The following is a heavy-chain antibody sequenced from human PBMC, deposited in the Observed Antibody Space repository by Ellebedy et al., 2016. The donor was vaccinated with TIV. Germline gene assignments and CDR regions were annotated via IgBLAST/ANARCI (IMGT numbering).Heavy chain of an antibody. D-gene: IGHD6-13*01. V-gene: IGHV4-4*02. J-gene: IGHJ4*02. Sequence: MPSETLSLTCAVSGDSINTNSWWSWVRQPPGKGLGWLGEIYHSGTTNYNPSLRSRVTISFDKSKNQFSLRLSSVTAADTAVYYCARVAAGTWGGIDFWGPGTLVTVSS. CDR1: GDSINTNSW. CDR3: ARVAAGTWGGIDF. CDR2: IYHSGTT.